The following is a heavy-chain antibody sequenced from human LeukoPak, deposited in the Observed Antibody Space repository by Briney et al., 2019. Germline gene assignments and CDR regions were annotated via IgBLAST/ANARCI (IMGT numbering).Heavy chain of an antibody. CDR3: TRLNPLNWSDP. Sequence: SETLSLTCTVSGGSISNNFWTWIRQPPGKGLECIGFMYYSESASYNPSLNSRVTVSVDKSKNQISLKLTSVTAADTAVYYCTRLNPLNWSDPWGQGTLVTVSS. CDR2: MYYSESA. CDR1: GGSISNNF. J-gene: IGHJ5*02. V-gene: IGHV4-59*01.